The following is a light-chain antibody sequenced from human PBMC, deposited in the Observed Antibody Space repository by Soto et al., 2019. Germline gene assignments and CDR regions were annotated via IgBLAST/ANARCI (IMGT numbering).Light chain of an antibody. Sequence: DIVMTQSPLSLPVTPGEPASISCRSSQSLLTNNGYNYLDWYLQKPGQSPQLLIYLGSNRASGVPDRFSGSGSGTDFTLKISRVEAEDVGVYYCMQALQTPAFGQGTRRRL. CDR1: QSLLTNNGYNY. V-gene: IGKV2-28*01. CDR3: MQALQTPA. J-gene: IGKJ5*01. CDR2: LGS.